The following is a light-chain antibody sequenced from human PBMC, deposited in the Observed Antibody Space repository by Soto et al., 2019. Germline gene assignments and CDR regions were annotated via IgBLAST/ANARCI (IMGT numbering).Light chain of an antibody. CDR1: QSVSSN. J-gene: IGKJ4*01. V-gene: IGKV3-15*01. CDR3: QQYNNWPLT. CDR2: GAS. Sequence: EIVMTQSPATLSVSPGERATLSCRASQSVSSNLAWYQHKPGQAPRLLIYGASTRATGIPARFSGSGSGTEFTLTISSLQSEDFAVYYCQQYNNWPLTFGEGTKVDIK.